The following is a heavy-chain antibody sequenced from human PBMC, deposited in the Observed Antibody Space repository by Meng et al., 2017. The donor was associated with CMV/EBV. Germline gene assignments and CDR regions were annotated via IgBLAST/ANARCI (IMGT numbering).Heavy chain of an antibody. CDR1: GFTFDDYT. Sequence: GGSLRLSCAASGFTFDDYTMHWVRQAPGKGLEWVSLISWDGGSTYYADSVKGRFTISRDNSKNSLYLQMNSLRTEDTALYYCAKGPQWELHQYYFDYWGQGTLVTVSS. D-gene: IGHD1-26*01. CDR3: AKGPQWELHQYYFDY. CDR2: ISWDGGST. J-gene: IGHJ4*02. V-gene: IGHV3-43*01.